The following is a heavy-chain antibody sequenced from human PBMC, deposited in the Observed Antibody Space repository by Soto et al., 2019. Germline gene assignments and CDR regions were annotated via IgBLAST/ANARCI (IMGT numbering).Heavy chain of an antibody. J-gene: IGHJ5*02. CDR3: ARHFADYYGAKFGYDP. CDR2: NSSSGRT. CDR1: GDSLNSYY. Sequence: QVQLQESGPGLVKPSETLSLTCTVSGDSLNSYYWTWFRQPPGKGLESIAFNSSSGRTDSKPSLKSRVTAEIYSSNNQFSLRLTSVTAADTAIYFIARHFADYYGAKFGYDPWGQGTLVTVSS. D-gene: IGHD4-17*01. V-gene: IGHV4-59*01.